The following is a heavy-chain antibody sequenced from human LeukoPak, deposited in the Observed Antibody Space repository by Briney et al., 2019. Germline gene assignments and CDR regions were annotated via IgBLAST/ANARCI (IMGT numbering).Heavy chain of an antibody. Sequence: ASVKVSCKASGYTFTSYGISWVRQAPGQGLEWMGRISAYNGNTNYAQKLQGRVTMTTDTSTSTAYMELRSLRSDDTAVYYCARDMRYCSGGSCYSGWFDPWGQGTLVTVSS. CDR1: GYTFTSYG. D-gene: IGHD2-15*01. V-gene: IGHV1-18*01. CDR3: ARDMRYCSGGSCYSGWFDP. CDR2: ISAYNGNT. J-gene: IGHJ5*02.